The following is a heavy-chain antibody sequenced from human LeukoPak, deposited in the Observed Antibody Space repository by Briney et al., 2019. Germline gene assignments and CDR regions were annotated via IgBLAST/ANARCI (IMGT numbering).Heavy chain of an antibody. V-gene: IGHV3-48*04. CDR1: GFTFSNYW. CDR2: ISGSSSII. J-gene: IGHJ3*02. D-gene: IGHD3-22*01. Sequence: GGSLRLSCAASGFTFSNYWVTWVRQAPGKGLEWVSFISGSSSIIHYADSVKGRFTVSRDNAKNSLYLQMNSLRAEDTAVYYCARSGTTYYYDSGSRIWGQGTMVTVSS. CDR3: ARSGTTYYYDSGSRI.